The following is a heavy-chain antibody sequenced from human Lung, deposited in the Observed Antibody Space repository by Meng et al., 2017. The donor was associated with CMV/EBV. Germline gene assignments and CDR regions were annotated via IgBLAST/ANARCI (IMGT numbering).Heavy chain of an antibody. Sequence: VRLQASGSGLVKPSGTLSLTCGVSGVSISSNIRWTWVRQPPGKGLEWIGDIDDSGSTNYNPSLNSRISISLDKSKNHFSLKVNSVTAADTAVYYCARGKQDAWELLAYWGQGALVTVSS. CDR1: GVSISSNIR. CDR3: ARGKQDAWELLAY. D-gene: IGHD1-26*01. CDR2: IDDSGST. V-gene: IGHV4-4*02. J-gene: IGHJ4*02.